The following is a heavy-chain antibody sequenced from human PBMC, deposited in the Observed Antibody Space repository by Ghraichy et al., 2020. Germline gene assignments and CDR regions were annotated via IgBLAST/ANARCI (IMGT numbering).Heavy chain of an antibody. V-gene: IGHV3-48*02. CDR1: GLNDYS. CDR3: ARGSPVVRFYYYDGMDG. Sequence: GGSLRLSCVGSGLNDYSMNWVCQCPGKGMEWISYITRSSSFKSYTDSVKGRFTISRDNAQNSLYLQMNSLRDEDTAVYYCARGSPVVRFYYYDGMDGWGQGTTVTVSS. D-gene: IGHD4-23*01. CDR2: ITRSSSFK. J-gene: IGHJ6*02.